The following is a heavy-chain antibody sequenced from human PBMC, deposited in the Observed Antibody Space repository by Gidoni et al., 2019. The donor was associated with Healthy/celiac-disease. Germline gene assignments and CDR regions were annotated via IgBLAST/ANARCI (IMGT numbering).Heavy chain of an antibody. V-gene: IGHV4-34*01. CDR1: GGSFSCYY. J-gene: IGHJ4*02. CDR2: INHSGST. CDR3: ARAPFLPGGTAEDY. Sequence: QVQLQQWGAGLLKPSETLSLTCAVYGGSFSCYYWSWIRQPPGKGLEWIGEINHSGSTNYNPSLKSRVTISVDTSKNQFSLKLSSVTAADTAVYYCARAPFLPGGTAEDYWGQGTLVTVSS. D-gene: IGHD1-1*01.